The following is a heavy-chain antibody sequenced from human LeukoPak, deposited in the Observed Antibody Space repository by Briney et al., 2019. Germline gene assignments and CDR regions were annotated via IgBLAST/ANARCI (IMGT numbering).Heavy chain of an antibody. D-gene: IGHD2-2*01. J-gene: IGHJ6*03. CDR1: GFTFSSYA. Sequence: PGGSLRLSCAASGFTFSSYAMHWVRQAPGKGLEYVSAISSNGGSTYYANSVKGRFTISRDNSKNTLYLQMGSLRAEDMAVYYCARGCSSTSCASKVRYYYYYYMDVWGKGTTVTISS. CDR2: ISSNGGST. CDR3: ARGCSSTSCASKVRYYYYYYMDV. V-gene: IGHV3-64*01.